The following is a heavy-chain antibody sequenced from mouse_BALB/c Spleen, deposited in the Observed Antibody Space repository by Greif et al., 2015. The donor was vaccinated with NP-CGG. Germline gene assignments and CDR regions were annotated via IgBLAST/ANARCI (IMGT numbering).Heavy chain of an antibody. V-gene: IGHV1-61*01. CDR1: GYSFTSYW. D-gene: IGHD2-3*01. CDR3: ARKGENDGYSWYFDV. CDR2: IHPSDSET. Sequence: QVQLQQSGAELVRPGASVKLSCKASGYSFTSYWMNWVKQRPGQGLEWIGMIHPSDSETRLNQKFKDKATLTVDKSSSPAYMQLSSPTSEDSAVYYCARKGENDGYSWYFDVWGAGTTVTVSS. J-gene: IGHJ1*01.